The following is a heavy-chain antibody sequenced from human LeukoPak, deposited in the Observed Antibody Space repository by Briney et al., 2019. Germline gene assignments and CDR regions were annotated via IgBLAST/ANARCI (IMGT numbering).Heavy chain of an antibody. CDR3: ARGSGYDQGNAFDI. Sequence: ASVKVSCKASGGTFSSYDFSWVRQGPGQGLEWMGGIIPIFGTANYAQKFQGRVTITADESTSTAYMELSSLRSEDTAVYYCARGSGYDQGNAFDIWGQGTMVTVSS. CDR1: GGTFSSYD. J-gene: IGHJ3*02. V-gene: IGHV1-69*13. CDR2: IIPIFGTA. D-gene: IGHD5-12*01.